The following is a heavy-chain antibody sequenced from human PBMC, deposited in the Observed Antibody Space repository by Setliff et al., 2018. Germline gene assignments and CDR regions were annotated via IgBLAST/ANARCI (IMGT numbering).Heavy chain of an antibody. V-gene: IGHV4-4*07. CDR2: IYTTGNT. CDR1: GGSISPYF. J-gene: IGHJ5*02. D-gene: IGHD2-21*01. CDR3: ARYIPSAGCFDP. Sequence: SETLSLTCTVSGGSISPYFWNWIRQPAGKGLEWIGRIYTTGNTNYNPSLKSRVTISVDTSKKQFSLMLTSVTAADTAVYYCARYIPSAGCFDPWGQGALVTVSS.